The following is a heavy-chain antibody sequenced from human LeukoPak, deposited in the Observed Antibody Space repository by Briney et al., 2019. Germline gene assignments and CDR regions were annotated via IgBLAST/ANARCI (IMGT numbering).Heavy chain of an antibody. V-gene: IGHV4-39*01. CDR1: GDSISSSSYH. Sequence: SETLSLTCTVSGDSISSSSYHWGWIRQPPGKGLEWIGSIYYSGSTYYNPSLKSRVIISVDTSRNQFSLKLSSVTAADTAMYYCARREVTRSYYFDSWGQGTLVSVSS. CDR2: IYYSGST. D-gene: IGHD2-21*02. J-gene: IGHJ4*02. CDR3: ARREVTRSYYFDS.